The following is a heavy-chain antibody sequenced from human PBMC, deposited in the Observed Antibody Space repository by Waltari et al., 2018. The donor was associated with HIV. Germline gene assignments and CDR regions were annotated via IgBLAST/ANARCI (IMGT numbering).Heavy chain of an antibody. J-gene: IGHJ4*02. CDR2: INHSGST. D-gene: IGHD3-10*01. CDR3: ASRSYYNPLGY. CDR1: GGSFSGYS. V-gene: IGHV4-34*01. Sequence: QVQLQQWGAGLLKPSETLSLTCAVYGGSFSGYSWSWIRQPPGKGLEWIGEINHSGSTNYNPSLKSRVTISVDTSKNQFSLKLSSVTAADTAVYYCASRSYYNPLGYWGQGTLVTVSS.